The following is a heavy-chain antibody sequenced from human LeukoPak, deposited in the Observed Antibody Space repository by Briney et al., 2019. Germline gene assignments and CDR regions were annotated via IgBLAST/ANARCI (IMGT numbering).Heavy chain of an antibody. CDR1: GFTVSSNY. CDR3: ARGPWSYYYYGMDV. V-gene: IGHV3-53*01. D-gene: IGHD2-8*01. Sequence: AGGSLRLSCAASGFTVSSNYMSWVRQAPGKGLEWVSVIYSGGSTYYADSVKGRFTISRDNSKNTLYLQMNSLRAEDTAVYYCARGPWSYYYYGMDVWGQGTTVTVSS. CDR2: IYSGGST. J-gene: IGHJ6*02.